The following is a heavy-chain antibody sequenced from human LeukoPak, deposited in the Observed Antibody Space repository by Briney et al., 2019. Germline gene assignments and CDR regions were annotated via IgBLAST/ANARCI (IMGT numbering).Heavy chain of an antibody. V-gene: IGHV3-48*03. D-gene: IGHD3-10*01. Sequence: GGSLRLSCEASGFTLSNYWMYWVRQAPGKGLEWVSYISSSGSTVYYADSVKGRFTISRDNAKNSLYLQMNSLRAEDTAVYYCARDRRGDTMVRGVFDYWGQGTLVTVSS. CDR1: GFTLSNYW. CDR2: ISSSGSTV. J-gene: IGHJ4*02. CDR3: ARDRRGDTMVRGVFDY.